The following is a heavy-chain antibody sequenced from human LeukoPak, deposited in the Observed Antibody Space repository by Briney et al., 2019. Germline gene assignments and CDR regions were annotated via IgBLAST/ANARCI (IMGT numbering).Heavy chain of an antibody. J-gene: IGHJ5*02. CDR1: GFTFSSYG. CDR2: IRYDGSNK. CDR3: AKDYLEAGIAAAGHLNWFDP. Sequence: GGSLRLSCAASGFTFSSYGMHWVRQAPGKGLEWVAFIRYDGSNKYYADSVKGRFTISRDNSKNTLYLQMNSLRAEDTAVYYCAKDYLEAGIAAAGHLNWFDPWGQGTLVTVSS. D-gene: IGHD6-13*01. V-gene: IGHV3-30*02.